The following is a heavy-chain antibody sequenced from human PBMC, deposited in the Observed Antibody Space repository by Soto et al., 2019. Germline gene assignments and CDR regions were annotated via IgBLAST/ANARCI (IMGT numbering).Heavy chain of an antibody. D-gene: IGHD2-2*01. CDR3: ARHKRYGYCSSTSCYYYYGMDV. Sequence: GESLKISCQGSGYSFTSYWIGWVRQMPGKGLEWMGIIYPGDSDTRYSPSFQGQVTISADKSISTAYLQWSSLKASDTAMYYCARHKRYGYCSSTSCYYYYGMDVWGQGTTVTVSS. J-gene: IGHJ6*02. CDR2: IYPGDSDT. V-gene: IGHV5-51*01. CDR1: GYSFTSYW.